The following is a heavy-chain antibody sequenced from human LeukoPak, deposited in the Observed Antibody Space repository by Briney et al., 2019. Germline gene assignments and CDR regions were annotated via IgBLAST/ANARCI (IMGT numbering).Heavy chain of an antibody. CDR1: GYNFTSYW. Sequence: GAALLISCKGSGYNFTSYWIRWGRQMPGKGLEWMGRIDPSDSYTYYTPSFQAHVTISADKSITTAYLQWSSLKASDTAMYYCARHHPLTYCSSTSCPLDAFDIWGQGTMVTVSS. V-gene: IGHV5-10-1*01. J-gene: IGHJ3*02. CDR3: ARHHPLTYCSSTSCPLDAFDI. CDR2: IDPSDSYT. D-gene: IGHD2-2*01.